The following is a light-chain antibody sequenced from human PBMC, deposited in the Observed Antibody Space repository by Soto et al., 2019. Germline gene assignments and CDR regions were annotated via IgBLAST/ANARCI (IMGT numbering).Light chain of an antibody. Sequence: DLQMTQSPSSLSASVGDRVTITCRASQSISSYLNWYRQQPGKAPKLLIYAASSLQSGVTSRFSGSGSGTDYTLTISSLQPEDFAYYFCQQSYSTLMYTFGQGTKVEIK. CDR3: QQSYSTLMYT. CDR1: QSISSY. J-gene: IGKJ2*01. CDR2: AAS. V-gene: IGKV1-39*01.